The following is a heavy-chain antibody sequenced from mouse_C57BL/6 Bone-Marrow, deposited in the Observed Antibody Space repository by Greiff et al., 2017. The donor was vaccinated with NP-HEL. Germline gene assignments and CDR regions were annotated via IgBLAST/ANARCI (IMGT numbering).Heavy chain of an antibody. CDR3: ARISLLRSRMDY. CDR1: GYTFPSYW. J-gene: IGHJ4*01. Sequence: QVQLQQPGAELVKPGASVKLSCKASGYTFPSYWMHWVKQRPGQGLEWIGMIHPNSGSTNYNEKFKSKATLTVDKSSSTAYMQLSSLTSEDSAVYYCARISLLRSRMDYWGQGTSVTVSS. V-gene: IGHV1-64*01. D-gene: IGHD1-1*01. CDR2: IHPNSGST.